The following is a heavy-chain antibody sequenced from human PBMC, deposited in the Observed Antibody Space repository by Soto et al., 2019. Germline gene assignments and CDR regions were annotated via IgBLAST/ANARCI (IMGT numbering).Heavy chain of an antibody. CDR1: GYNFILHG. D-gene: IGHD3-10*01. J-gene: IGHJ3*02. Sequence: QGQLVQSVGEVKKPGASLKVSCKASGYNFILHGISWVRQAPGQGLEWMGWISAYNGNTNYAQNFQDSGTMTTDPSTSTVNMELRSLRSDDTAVYYCARVWYDGNSGAFDIWGQGTKVTVSS. CDR2: ISAYNGNT. V-gene: IGHV1-18*01. CDR3: ARVWYDGNSGAFDI.